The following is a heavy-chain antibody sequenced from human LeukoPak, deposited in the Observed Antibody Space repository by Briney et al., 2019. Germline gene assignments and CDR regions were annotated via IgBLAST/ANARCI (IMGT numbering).Heavy chain of an antibody. CDR2: IYYSGRT. CDR3: ASSPSGYWWNFDC. J-gene: IGHJ4*02. D-gene: IGHD3-22*01. Sequence: KPSETLSLTCTVSGGSISSSSYYWGWIRQPPGKGLDWIGSIYYSGRTYNNPSLKSRVTISVDTTKNQFSLKLTSVTAADTAVYYCASSPSGYWWNFDCWGQGTLVTVSS. CDR1: GGSISSSSYY. V-gene: IGHV4-39*01.